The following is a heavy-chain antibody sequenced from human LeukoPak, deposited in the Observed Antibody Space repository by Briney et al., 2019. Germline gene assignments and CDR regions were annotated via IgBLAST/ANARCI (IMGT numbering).Heavy chain of an antibody. CDR2: ISSSSYI. V-gene: IGHV3-21*01. Sequence: GGSLRLSCAASGFTFSSYSMNWVRQAPGKGLEWVSSISSSSYIYYADSVKGRFTISRDNAKNSLYLQMNSLRAEDTAVYYCARDKYDFWSGYLGDYWGQGTLVTVSS. D-gene: IGHD3-3*01. J-gene: IGHJ4*02. CDR3: ARDKYDFWSGYLGDY. CDR1: GFTFSSYS.